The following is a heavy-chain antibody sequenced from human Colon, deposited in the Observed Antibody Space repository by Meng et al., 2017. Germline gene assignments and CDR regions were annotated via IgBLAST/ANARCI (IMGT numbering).Heavy chain of an antibody. CDR1: GFTFSADA. CDR2: ISSDGSRK. D-gene: IGHD1-26*01. V-gene: IGHV3-30*04. Sequence: GESLKISCAASGFTFSADAMQWVRQAPGKGLEWVAIISSDGSRKFYADSVTGRFTISRANSKHTLYLQMDSLRTEDTALYYCAKDHGVGGTLGLIDYWGQGTLVTVSS. CDR3: AKDHGVGGTLGLIDY. J-gene: IGHJ4*02.